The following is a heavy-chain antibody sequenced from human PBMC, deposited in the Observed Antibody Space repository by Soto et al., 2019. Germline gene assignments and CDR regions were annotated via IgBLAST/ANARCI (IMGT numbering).Heavy chain of an antibody. Sequence: ASENLSHTCAVYDGSFTDYSWGWIRPPPGKGLNWLGEMPHTWGFDSNPSLDSRATISVDTTKNQFSLKLSSVTTADTALYYCARGRQRPSAAYKGHGYYGMDVWGQGNTVTVSS. CDR3: ARGRQRPSAAYKGHGYYGMDV. CDR2: MPHTWGF. CDR1: DGSFTDYS. D-gene: IGHD2-2*01. J-gene: IGHJ6*02. V-gene: IGHV4-34*01.